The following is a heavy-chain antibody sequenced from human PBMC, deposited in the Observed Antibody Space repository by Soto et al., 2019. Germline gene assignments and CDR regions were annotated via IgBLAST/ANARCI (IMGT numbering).Heavy chain of an antibody. Sequence: EVQLLESGGGLAQPGGSLRLSCAASGFTFNPYAMNWVRQAPGKGLEWVSTIRGSGAGTYYADSVKGRFTISRDNSKNTLYLQMTILRAEDTAVYFCAKGFGISWQYYFDYWGQGTLVTVSS. CDR3: AKGFGISWQYYFDY. CDR2: IRGSGAGT. V-gene: IGHV3-23*01. J-gene: IGHJ4*02. CDR1: GFTFNPYA. D-gene: IGHD6-13*01.